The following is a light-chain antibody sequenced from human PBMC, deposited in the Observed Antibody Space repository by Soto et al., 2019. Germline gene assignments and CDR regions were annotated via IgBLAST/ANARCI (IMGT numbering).Light chain of an antibody. CDR3: QQYGSSPPYT. CDR2: GAS. Sequence: EIVLTQSPGTLSLSPREGATLSCRASQSVSSNYLAWYQQKPGQAPRLLIFGASNRASDIPDRFSGSGSGTDFTLTISRLEPEDFAVYYCQQYGSSPPYTFGQGTRLEIK. J-gene: IGKJ5*01. CDR1: QSVSSNY. V-gene: IGKV3-20*01.